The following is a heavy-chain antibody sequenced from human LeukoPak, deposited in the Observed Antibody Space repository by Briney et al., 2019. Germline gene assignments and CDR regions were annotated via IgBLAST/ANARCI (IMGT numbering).Heavy chain of an antibody. CDR2: ISYDGSNK. CDR3: ARVKAYNDYVWGSYRTSWVFDY. CDR1: GFTFSSYA. D-gene: IGHD3-16*02. V-gene: IGHV3-30*04. J-gene: IGHJ4*02. Sequence: GRSLRLSCAASGFTFSSYAMHWVRQAPGKGLEWVAVISYDGSNKYYADSVKGRFTISRDNSKNTLYLQMNSLRAEDTAVYYCARVKAYNDYVWGSYRTSWVFDYWGQGTLVTVSS.